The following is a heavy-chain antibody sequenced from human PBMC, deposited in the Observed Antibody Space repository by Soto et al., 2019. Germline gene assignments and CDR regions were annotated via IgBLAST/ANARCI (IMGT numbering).Heavy chain of an antibody. CDR2: VYYGGT. J-gene: IGHJ4*02. V-gene: IGHV4-59*02. Sequence: SETLSLTCTVSGGSVSSNYWSWIRQSPGKGLEWIGFVYYGGTNYNPSFESRVTMSVDTPKNQFSLELNSVTAADTAVYYCVSYRGAFYFDHWGQGALVTVSS. CDR3: VSYRGAFYFDH. D-gene: IGHD4-4*01. CDR1: GGSVSSNY.